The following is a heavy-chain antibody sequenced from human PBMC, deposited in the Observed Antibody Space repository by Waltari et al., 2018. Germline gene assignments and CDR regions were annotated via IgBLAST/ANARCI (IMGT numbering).Heavy chain of an antibody. D-gene: IGHD2-15*01. Sequence: VQLVESGGGLVQPGGSLRLSCEAFGFTFSTYWMCWVRQVPGKGLVWLSTITSDGSRTRYADTVKGRFTTSRDNAKNTLYLQTNSLRAEDTAVYYCASHRPGGYGMDVWGHGTTVTVSS. J-gene: IGHJ6*02. CDR2: ITSDGSRT. CDR3: ASHRPGGYGMDV. CDR1: GFTFSTYW. V-gene: IGHV3-74*01.